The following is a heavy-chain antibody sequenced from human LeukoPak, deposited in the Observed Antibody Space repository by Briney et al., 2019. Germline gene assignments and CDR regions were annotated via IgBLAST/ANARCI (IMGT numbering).Heavy chain of an antibody. Sequence: GGSLRLSCAASGFSFNDSGMHWVRQAPGKGLEWVSGISWNSGTIGYAASVEGRFTISRDNAKNSLYLQMNSLRIEDTALYYCAKGEDSIASTKFDFWGLGTLVAVSS. V-gene: IGHV3-9*01. CDR2: ISWNSGTI. J-gene: IGHJ4*02. CDR1: GFSFNDSG. D-gene: IGHD5/OR15-5a*01. CDR3: AKGEDSIASTKFDF.